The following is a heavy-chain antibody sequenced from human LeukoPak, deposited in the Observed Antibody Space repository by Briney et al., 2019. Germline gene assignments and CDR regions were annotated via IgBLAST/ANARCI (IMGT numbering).Heavy chain of an antibody. D-gene: IGHD3-10*01. V-gene: IGHV3-11*01. CDR1: GFSFSDYS. J-gene: IGHJ3*02. Sequence: GGSLRLSCAASGFSFSDYSMSCIRQAPGKGLEWISSITSSGSTIYYADSVKGRFTISRDNAKNSLYLQMNSWRAEDTAVYYCARGGRYYYGPGTYYSRTFDIWGQGTMVTVSS. CDR3: ARGGRYYYGPGTYYSRTFDI. CDR2: ITSSGSTI.